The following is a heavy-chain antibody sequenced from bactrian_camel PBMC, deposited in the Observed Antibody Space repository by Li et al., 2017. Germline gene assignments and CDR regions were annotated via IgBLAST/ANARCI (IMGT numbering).Heavy chain of an antibody. V-gene: IGHV3S63*01. Sequence: HVQLVESGGGSFQAGNSLTLSCKISGYNSDKFSMGWFRQRVGMQREGVAALGSDGTTSIADSLRGRVTISLSVTMDVLNLRMFLLEPDDTAIYTCALGRGPLRANDGLMMLDFDYYGLGTQVTVS. CDR1: GYNSDKFS. CDR3: ALGRGPLRANDGLMMLDFDY. J-gene: IGHJ6*01. CDR2: LGSDGTT. D-gene: IGHD1*01.